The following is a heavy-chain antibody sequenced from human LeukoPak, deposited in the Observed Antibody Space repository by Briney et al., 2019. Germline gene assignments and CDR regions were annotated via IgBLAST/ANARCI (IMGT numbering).Heavy chain of an antibody. CDR1: GFTFSSYG. D-gene: IGHD6-19*01. J-gene: IGHJ4*02. V-gene: IGHV3-30*18. CDR3: AKVSGAVAGPFDY. CDR2: ISYDGSNK. Sequence: GGSLRLSCAVSGFTFSSYGMHWVRQAPGKGLEWVAVISYDGSNKYYADSVKGRFTISRDNSKNTLYLQMNSLRAEDTAVYYRAKVSGAVAGPFDYWGQGTLVTVSS.